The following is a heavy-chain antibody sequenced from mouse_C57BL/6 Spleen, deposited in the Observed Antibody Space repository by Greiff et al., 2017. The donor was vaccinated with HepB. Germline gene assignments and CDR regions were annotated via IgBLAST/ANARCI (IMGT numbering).Heavy chain of an antibody. Sequence: QVQLQQSGAELVRPGASVKLSCKASGYTFTDYYINWVKQRPGQGLEWIARIYPGSGNTYYNEKFKGKATLTAEKSSSTAYMQLSSLTSEDSAVYFCARLRGLGYWYFDVWGTGTTVTVSS. CDR2: IYPGSGNT. CDR1: GYTFTDYY. V-gene: IGHV1-76*01. D-gene: IGHD4-1*01. CDR3: ARLRGLGYWYFDV. J-gene: IGHJ1*03.